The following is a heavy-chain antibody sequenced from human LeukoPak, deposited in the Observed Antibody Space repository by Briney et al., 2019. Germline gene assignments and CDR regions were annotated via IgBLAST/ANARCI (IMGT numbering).Heavy chain of an antibody. Sequence: SETLSLTCTVSGGSISSYYWSWIRQPPGKGLEWIGYIYYSGSTNYNPSLKSRVTISVDTSKNQFSLILSSVTAADTAVYYCARFAYYYYYMDVWGKGTTVTISS. J-gene: IGHJ6*03. CDR3: ARFAYYYYYMDV. CDR1: GGSISSYY. CDR2: IYYSGST. V-gene: IGHV4-59*01. D-gene: IGHD2-21*01.